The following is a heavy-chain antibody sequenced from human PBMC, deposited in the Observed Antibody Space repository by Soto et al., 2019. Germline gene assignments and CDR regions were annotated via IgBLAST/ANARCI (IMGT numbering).Heavy chain of an antibody. Sequence: PSETLSLTCAVSGGTLTSGTYSLNWIRQPPGKGLEWIGYIFPSGTTYYNPSPKSRVSISIDVSKNQFSLNLRSLTAADTAVYYCAIGREVDSWGKGSRVTVSS. CDR1: GGTLTSGTYS. CDR3: AIGREVDS. V-gene: IGHV4-30-2*01. J-gene: IGHJ4*02. CDR2: IFPSGTT.